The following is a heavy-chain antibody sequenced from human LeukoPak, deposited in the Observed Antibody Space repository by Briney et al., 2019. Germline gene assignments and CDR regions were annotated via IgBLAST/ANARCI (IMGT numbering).Heavy chain of an antibody. V-gene: IGHV3-53*01. J-gene: IGHJ4*02. Sequence: GGSLRLSCAASEFSVGSSYMTWVRQAPGKGLEWVSLIYSGGSTYYADSVKGRFTISRDNSKNTLYLQMNSLRAEDTAVSGWYRYYFDYWGQGTLVTVSS. CDR1: EFSVGSSY. D-gene: IGHD6-19*01. CDR3: YRYYFDY. CDR2: IYSGGST.